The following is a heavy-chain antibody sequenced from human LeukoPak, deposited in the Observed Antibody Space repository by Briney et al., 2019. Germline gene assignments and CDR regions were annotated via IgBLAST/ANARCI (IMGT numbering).Heavy chain of an antibody. V-gene: IGHV3-64*01. Sequence: GGSLRLSCAASGFTFSNYAMHWVRQAPGKRLEYVSAISSNGGSTYYANSVKGRFTVSRDKSKNTVYLKMGSLRAEDMAVYYCARETRRGDAFDIWGQGTMVTVSS. CDR1: GFTFSNYA. J-gene: IGHJ3*02. CDR2: ISSNGGST. D-gene: IGHD3-16*01. CDR3: ARETRRGDAFDI.